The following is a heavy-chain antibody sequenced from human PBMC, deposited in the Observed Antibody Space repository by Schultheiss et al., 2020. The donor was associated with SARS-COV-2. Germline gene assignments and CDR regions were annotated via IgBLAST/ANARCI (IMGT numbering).Heavy chain of an antibody. CDR1: GYSISSGYY. J-gene: IGHJ4*02. Sequence: SETLSLTCAVSGYSISSGYYWGWIRQPPGKGLEWIGSIYHSGSTYYNPSLKSRVTISVDTSKNQFSLKLSSVTAADTAVYYCARSSFRSRFDYWGQGTLVTVSS. CDR3: ARSSFRSRFDY. CDR2: IYHSGST. D-gene: IGHD2-2*01. V-gene: IGHV4-38-2*01.